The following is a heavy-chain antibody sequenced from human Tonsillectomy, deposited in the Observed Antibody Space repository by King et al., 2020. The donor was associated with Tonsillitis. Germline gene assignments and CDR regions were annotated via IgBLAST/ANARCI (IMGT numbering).Heavy chain of an antibody. D-gene: IGHD5-24*01. CDR1: GYSFTNNW. V-gene: IGHV5-51*01. Sequence: VQLVESGAEVKKPGESLKISCKGSGYSFTNNWIGWVRQMPGKGLEWMGFIYPGDADTTYSQSFQGQVTMSADKSISTAYLQWSSLRASDTARYYCAKHRGGYFSSGTFDCWGQGTLVTVPS. CDR3: AKHRGGYFSSGTFDC. CDR2: IYPGDADT. J-gene: IGHJ4*02.